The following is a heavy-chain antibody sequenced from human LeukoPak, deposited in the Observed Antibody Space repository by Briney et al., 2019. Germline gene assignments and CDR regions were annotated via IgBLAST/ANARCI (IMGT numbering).Heavy chain of an antibody. CDR2: IYSGGST. CDR3: ARGSATPRFFDY. CDR1: GFTVSSNY. D-gene: IGHD2-15*01. V-gene: IGHV3-66*01. Sequence: PGGSLRLSCAASGFTVSSNYMSWVRQAPGKGLEWGSVIYSGGSTYYADSVKGRFTISRDNSKNTLYLQMNSLRAEDTAVYYCARGSATPRFFDYWGQGTLVTVSS. J-gene: IGHJ4*02.